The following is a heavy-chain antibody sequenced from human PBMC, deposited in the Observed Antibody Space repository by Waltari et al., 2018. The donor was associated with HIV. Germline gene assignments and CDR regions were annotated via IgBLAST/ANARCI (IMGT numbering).Heavy chain of an antibody. CDR2: NNPSEGGT. CDR3: ARGPRLHFYDGSGYWGGAGAPLGYFQY. Sequence: QVQLLQSGAGSKKPGASVKFSCMASVYVFTTFYMYWVRPAPGPRLEWMALNNPSEGGTRYTQKFQGRVTVTMDTSKSTVTLGLRSLRSDDTAVFYCARGPRLHFYDGSGYWGGAGAPLGYFQYWGQGTLVSVSS. D-gene: IGHD3-22*01. J-gene: IGHJ1*01. V-gene: IGHV1-46*01. CDR1: VYVFTTFY.